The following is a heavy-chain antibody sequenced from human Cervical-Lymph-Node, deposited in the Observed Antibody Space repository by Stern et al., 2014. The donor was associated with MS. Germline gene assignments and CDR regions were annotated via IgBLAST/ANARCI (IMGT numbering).Heavy chain of an antibody. D-gene: IGHD4-17*01. V-gene: IGHV4-4*02. J-gene: IGHJ4*02. Sequence: QVQLQESGPGLVKPSGTLSLTCAVSGGSISSLNWWSWVRQPPGKGLERIGEIYHSGTTNYNPSLKSRVTISVDQSKNQSSLRLSSVTAADTAVYYCARSAPDLVTTLDYWGPGTLVTVSS. CDR1: GGSISSLNW. CDR2: IYHSGTT. CDR3: ARSAPDLVTTLDY.